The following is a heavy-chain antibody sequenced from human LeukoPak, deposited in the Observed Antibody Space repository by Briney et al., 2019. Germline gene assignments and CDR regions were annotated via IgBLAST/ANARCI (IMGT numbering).Heavy chain of an antibody. V-gene: IGHV1-2*02. CDR3: ARDRYGDGFAHLDY. CDR2: INPNSGVT. Sequence: VASVKVSCKASGYTFTGYYIHWVRQAPGQGLEWMGWINPNSGVTNYAQKFQGRVTMTRDTSITTAYMDLSRLTSDDTAVYYCARDRYGDGFAHLDYWGQGALVTVSS. CDR1: GYTFTGYY. J-gene: IGHJ4*02. D-gene: IGHD5-24*01.